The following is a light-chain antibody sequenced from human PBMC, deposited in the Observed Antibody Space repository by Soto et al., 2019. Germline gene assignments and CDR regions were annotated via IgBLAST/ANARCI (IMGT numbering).Light chain of an antibody. Sequence: QSPLTQLPCVSGSPGQSLTISCTGTSSDVGSYNRVSWFQQPPGTAPKVLIYEVSNRALGVPDRFSGSKSGNTASLTISGLQAEDEADYYCTSYTSSNTYVFGTGTKLTVL. CDR1: SSDVGSYNR. V-gene: IGLV2-18*02. CDR2: EVS. J-gene: IGLJ1*01. CDR3: TSYTSSNTYV.